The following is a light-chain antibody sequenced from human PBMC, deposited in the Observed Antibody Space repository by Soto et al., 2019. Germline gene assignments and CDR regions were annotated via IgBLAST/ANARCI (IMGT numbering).Light chain of an antibody. Sequence: QSVLTQPPSASGTSGQGVTISCSGSSSNIGINTVNWYQQFPGMAPKLLIYSNNQRPSGVPDRFSGSKSGTSASLAISGLQSEDEADYYCAAWDDSLNGVVFGGGTKVTVL. V-gene: IGLV1-44*01. CDR3: AAWDDSLNGVV. CDR2: SNN. J-gene: IGLJ2*01. CDR1: SSNIGINT.